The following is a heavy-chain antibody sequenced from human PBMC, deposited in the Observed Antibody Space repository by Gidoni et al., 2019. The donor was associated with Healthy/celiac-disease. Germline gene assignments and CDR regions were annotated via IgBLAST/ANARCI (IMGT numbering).Heavy chain of an antibody. CDR3: ARETRYDYVWGSYRAAFDY. D-gene: IGHD3-16*02. V-gene: IGHV4-31*03. CDR2: IYCSGST. J-gene: IGHJ4*02. CDR1: GGSISSGGYS. Sequence: QVQLQESAAGLVKPSRTLSLTCTFSGGSISSGGYSCRCIRPHPGKALEWSGSIYCSGSTYYDPSLKSRVTISVDTSKNQFSLKLSSVTAADTAVYYCARETRYDYVWGSYRAAFDYWGQGTLVTVSS.